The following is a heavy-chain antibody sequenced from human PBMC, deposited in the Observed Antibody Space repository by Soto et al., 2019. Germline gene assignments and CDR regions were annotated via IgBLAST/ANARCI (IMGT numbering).Heavy chain of an antibody. CDR1: GFSFDTSD. V-gene: IGHV3-33*01. CDR3: ARDSGVPTISGTYYYYGMDV. CDR2: LYSGGTNT. J-gene: IGHJ6*02. D-gene: IGHD5-12*01. Sequence: GGSLRLSCAASGFSFDTSDMHWVRQAPGKALEWVAVLYSGGTNTAYADSVTGRFTLSRDTTKNTVFLLMNGLRAEDTAVYYYARDSGVPTISGTYYYYGMDVWGQGT.